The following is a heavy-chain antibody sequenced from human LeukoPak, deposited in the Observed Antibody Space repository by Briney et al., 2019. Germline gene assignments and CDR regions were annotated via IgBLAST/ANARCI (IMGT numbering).Heavy chain of an antibody. J-gene: IGHJ4*02. V-gene: IGHV4-34*01. D-gene: IGHD3-22*01. CDR3: ARVRSDSSGSLEY. CDR2: INHSGST. Sequence: SETLSLTCAVHGGSFSGYYWSWIRQPPGKGLEWIGEINHSGSTNYNPSLKSRVTISVDTSKNQFSLKLSSVTAADTAVYYCARVRSDSSGSLEYWGQGTLVTVSS. CDR1: GGSFSGYY.